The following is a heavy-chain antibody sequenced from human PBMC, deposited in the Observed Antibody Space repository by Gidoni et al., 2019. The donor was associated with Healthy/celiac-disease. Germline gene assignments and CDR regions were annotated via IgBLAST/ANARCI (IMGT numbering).Heavy chain of an antibody. V-gene: IGHV4-39*01. Sequence: QLQLQESGPGLVKPSETLSLTCTVSGGSISSSSYYWGWIRQHPGKGLEWIGSIYYSGSTYYNPSLKSRVTISVDTSKNQFSLKLSSVTAADTAVYYCARTHCSSTSCLLGYYYYYMDVWGKGTTVTVSS. CDR2: IYYSGST. CDR1: GGSISSSSYY. D-gene: IGHD2-2*01. CDR3: ARTHCSSTSCLLGYYYYYMDV. J-gene: IGHJ6*03.